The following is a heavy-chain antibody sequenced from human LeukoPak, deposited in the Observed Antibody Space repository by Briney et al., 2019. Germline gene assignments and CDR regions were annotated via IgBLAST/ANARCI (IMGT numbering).Heavy chain of an antibody. J-gene: IGHJ5*02. CDR3: ARDPLGSSSHDNWFDP. CDR2: ISYDGSNK. V-gene: IGHV3-30-3*01. D-gene: IGHD2-15*01. Sequence: GGSLRLFCAASGFTFSSYAMHWVRQAPGKELEWVAVISYDGSNKYYADSVKGRFTISRDNSKNTLYLQMNSLRAEDTAVYYCARDPLGSSSHDNWFDPWGQGTLVTVSS. CDR1: GFTFSSYA.